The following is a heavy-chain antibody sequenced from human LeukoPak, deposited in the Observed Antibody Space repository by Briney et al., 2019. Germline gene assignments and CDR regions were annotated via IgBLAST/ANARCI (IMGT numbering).Heavy chain of an antibody. CDR1: GGSISSYY. D-gene: IGHD2-21*02. CDR2: IYTSGST. CDR3: AGEDCGGDCPTFDI. V-gene: IGHV4-4*07. J-gene: IGHJ3*02. Sequence: SETLSLTCTVSGGSISSYYWSWIRQPAGKGLEWIGRIYTSGSTNYNPSLKSRVTMSVDTSKNQFSLKLSSVTAADTAVHYCAGEDCGGDCPTFDIWGPGTMVTVSS.